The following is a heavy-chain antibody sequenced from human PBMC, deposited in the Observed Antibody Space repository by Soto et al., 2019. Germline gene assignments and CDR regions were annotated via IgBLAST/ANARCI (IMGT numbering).Heavy chain of an antibody. CDR2: VYSSGGT. D-gene: IGHD3-3*01. CDR3: ARGQRFSDWFDP. V-gene: IGHV4-4*07. J-gene: IGHJ5*02. CDR1: GGSMTSYY. Sequence: SETLSLTCTVSGGSMTSYYWTWIRQPAGKGLEWIGRVYSSGGTHYNPSLKSRVTISLDTSKNQFSLRLLSVTDADTAVYFCARGQRFSDWFDPWGQGTLVTAPQ.